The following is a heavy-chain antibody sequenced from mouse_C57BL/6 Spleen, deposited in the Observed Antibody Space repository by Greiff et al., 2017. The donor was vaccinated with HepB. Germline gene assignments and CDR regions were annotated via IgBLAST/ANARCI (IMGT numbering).Heavy chain of an antibody. V-gene: IGHV1-74*01. D-gene: IGHD3-2*02. Sequence: VQLQQPGAELVKPGASVKVSCKASGYTFTSYWMHWVKQRPGQGLEWIVRIHPSDSDTNYNQKFKGKATLTVDKSSSTAYMQLSSLTSEDSAVYYCAIPSLDSSGPVAYWGQGTLVTVSA. CDR3: AIPSLDSSGPVAY. CDR2: IHPSDSDT. CDR1: GYTFTSYW. J-gene: IGHJ3*01.